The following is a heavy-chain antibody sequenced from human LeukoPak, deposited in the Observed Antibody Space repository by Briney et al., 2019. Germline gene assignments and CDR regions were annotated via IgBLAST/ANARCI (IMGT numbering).Heavy chain of an antibody. D-gene: IGHD6-13*01. CDR3: ARDRTSIAAAGFDY. CDR2: IIPILGIA. CDR1: GGTFSSYA. J-gene: IGHJ4*02. Sequence: GASVKVSCKASGGTFSSYAISWVRQAPGRGLEWMGRIIPILGIANYAQKFQGRVTITADKSTSTAYMELSSLRSEDTAVYYCARDRTSIAAAGFDYWGQGTLVTVSS. V-gene: IGHV1-69*04.